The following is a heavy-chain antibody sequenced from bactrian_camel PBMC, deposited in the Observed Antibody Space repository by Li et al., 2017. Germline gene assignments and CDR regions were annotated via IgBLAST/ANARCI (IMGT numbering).Heavy chain of an antibody. CDR3: AADDRAYPQTCQYNT. CDR2: FYTGSDNP. J-gene: IGHJ4*01. V-gene: IGHV3-2*01. Sequence: HVQLVESGGGSVQAGGSLRIPCEVSGTIVSRYCMGWFRQAPGKEREAVATFYTGSDNPYVATSVKGRFTASRDEAKNTLYLQMNNLKPDDSGMYHCAADDRAYPQTCQYNTWGQGTQVTVS. CDR1: GTIVSRYC. D-gene: IGHD3*01.